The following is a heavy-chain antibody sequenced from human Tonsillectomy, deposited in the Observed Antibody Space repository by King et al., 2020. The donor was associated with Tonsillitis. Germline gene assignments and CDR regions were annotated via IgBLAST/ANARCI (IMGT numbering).Heavy chain of an antibody. J-gene: IGHJ5*02. CDR3: SRETWVYGS. CDR2: INCNSGST. Sequence: LQLVQSGTEVKVPGASVTVSCKASGYTFINYHIHWIRQAPGQGLEWMGWINCNSGSTNYAQNLQGRVTLTRETSTNTAYMDLRSLRSDDTAIYYCSRETWVYGSWGQGTLVTVSS. CDR1: GYTFINYH. D-gene: IGHD3-10*01. V-gene: IGHV1-2*02.